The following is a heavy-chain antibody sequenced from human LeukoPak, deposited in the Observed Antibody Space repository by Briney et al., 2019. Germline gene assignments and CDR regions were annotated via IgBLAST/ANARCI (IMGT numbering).Heavy chain of an antibody. CDR2: INHSGST. CDR3: HQYCGGDCPLYYYYGMDV. Sequence: SETLSLTCAVYGGSFSGYYWSWIRQSPGKGLEWIGEINHSGSTNYNPSLKSRATISVDTSKNRFSLKLSSVTAADKAVYYCHQYCGGDCPLYYYYGMDVWGQGTTVTVSS. J-gene: IGHJ6*02. D-gene: IGHD2-21*02. CDR1: GGSFSGYY. V-gene: IGHV4-34*01.